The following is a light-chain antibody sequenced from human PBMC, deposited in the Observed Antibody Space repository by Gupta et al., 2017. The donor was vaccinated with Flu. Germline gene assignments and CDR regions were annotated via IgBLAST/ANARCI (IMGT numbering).Light chain of an antibody. CDR2: SGS. V-gene: IGKV3-15*01. J-gene: IGKJ1*01. Sequence: STGGRDTHSCRKNDGVNTYLDWYQQKPGQSPRLVIYSGSNRASGIPDRFSGSGSGTEFTLTISSLQAEDVGVYYCKQENKHPFTVGRGTKVEIK. CDR1: DGVNTY. CDR3: KQENKHPFT.